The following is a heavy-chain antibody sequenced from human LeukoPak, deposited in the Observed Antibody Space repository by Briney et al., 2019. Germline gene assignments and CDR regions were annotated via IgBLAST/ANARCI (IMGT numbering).Heavy chain of an antibody. J-gene: IGHJ4*02. D-gene: IGHD6-25*01. CDR1: GFTFSSYA. CDR2: ISNSSGST. V-gene: IGHV3-23*01. CDR3: ASGGAPAGY. Sequence: PGGSLRLSCAASGFTFSSYAMSWVRQAPGKGLEWVSSISNSSGSTYYADSVKGRFTISRDNSKNTLYLQMNSLRAEDTVVYYCASGGAPAGYWGQGTLVIVSS.